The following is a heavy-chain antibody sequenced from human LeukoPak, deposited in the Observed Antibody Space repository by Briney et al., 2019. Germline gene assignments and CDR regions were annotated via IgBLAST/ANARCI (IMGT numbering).Heavy chain of an antibody. V-gene: IGHV3-21*01. J-gene: IGHJ4*02. Sequence: GGSLRLSCAASGFTFSDYSMNWVRQAPGRGLEWVSSISSSSRYIYYADSVKGRFSISRDNAKNSLYLQMNSLRAEDTAVYYCAKVWSPPYTSSWPSYFDFWGQGTLVTVSS. CDR3: AKVWSPPYTSSWPSYFDF. D-gene: IGHD6-13*01. CDR2: ISSSSRYI. CDR1: GFTFSDYS.